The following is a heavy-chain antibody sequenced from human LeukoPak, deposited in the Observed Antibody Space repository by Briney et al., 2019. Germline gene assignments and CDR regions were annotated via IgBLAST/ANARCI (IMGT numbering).Heavy chain of an antibody. J-gene: IGHJ4*02. Sequence: GGSLRLSCAASGFTFSSSAMHWVRQAPDKGLEWVAVISYDGSNKYYADSVKGRFTISRDNSKNTLYLQMNSLRAEDTAVYYCAKDTSIVGADGDYRGQGTLVTVSS. D-gene: IGHD1-26*01. CDR2: ISYDGSNK. CDR1: GFTFSSSA. V-gene: IGHV3-30-3*01. CDR3: AKDTSIVGADGDY.